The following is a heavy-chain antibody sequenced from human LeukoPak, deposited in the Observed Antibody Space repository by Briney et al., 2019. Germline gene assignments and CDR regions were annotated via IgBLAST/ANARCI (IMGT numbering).Heavy chain of an antibody. V-gene: IGHV4-34*01. CDR3: ARGGAAYCSGGSCYPFKY. D-gene: IGHD2-15*01. J-gene: IGHJ4*02. CDR2: INHSGST. CDR1: GESFSGYY. Sequence: SETLSLTCAVYGESFSGYYWSWIRQPPGKGLEWIGEINHSGSTNYNPSLKSRVTISVDTSKNQFSLKLSSVTAADTAVYYCARGGAAYCSGGSCYPFKYWGQGTLVTVSS.